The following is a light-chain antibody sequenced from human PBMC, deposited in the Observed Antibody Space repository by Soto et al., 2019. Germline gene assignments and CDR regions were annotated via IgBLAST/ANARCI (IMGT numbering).Light chain of an antibody. CDR2: TAS. CDR3: QQTTHFPLT. Sequence: DIQMTQSPSSVSASAGDRVTITCRARQGISSWLAWYQKKPGKAPKLLIFTASTLESGVPSRFSGSGSGTDFTLTISSLQPEDFATYYCQQTTHFPLTFGGGTKVEIK. CDR1: QGISSW. V-gene: IGKV1-12*01. J-gene: IGKJ4*01.